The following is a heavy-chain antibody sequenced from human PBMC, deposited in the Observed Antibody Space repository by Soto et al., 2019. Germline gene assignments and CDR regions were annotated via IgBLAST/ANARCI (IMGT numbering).Heavy chain of an antibody. D-gene: IGHD1-1*01. J-gene: IGHJ3*02. CDR1: GFTLSSHA. CDR3: VKEGSYKGGAFDM. V-gene: IGHV3-23*01. CDR2: ISGPGGHT. Sequence: GGSLRLSCAASGFTLSSHAMSWGRQAPGKGLEWVSAISGPGGHTYYADSVKGRFTISRDNSKNTQYLQMNSLRAEDTAAYYCVKEGSYKGGAFDMWSQGTMVTVSS.